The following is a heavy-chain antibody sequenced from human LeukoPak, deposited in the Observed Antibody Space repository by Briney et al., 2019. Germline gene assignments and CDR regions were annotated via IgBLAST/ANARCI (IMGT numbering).Heavy chain of an antibody. Sequence: GGSPRLSCAASGFTFSSYGRHGVRQAPGKGLELVAVISYDGSNKYYADSVKGPFTISRDNSKHTMYLQMNSLRAEDTAVYYCAKDQYDRSGYYSEPLDYWGQGTLVTVSS. V-gene: IGHV3-30*18. J-gene: IGHJ4*02. CDR3: AKDQYDRSGYYSEPLDY. D-gene: IGHD3-22*01. CDR2: ISYDGSNK. CDR1: GFTFSSYG.